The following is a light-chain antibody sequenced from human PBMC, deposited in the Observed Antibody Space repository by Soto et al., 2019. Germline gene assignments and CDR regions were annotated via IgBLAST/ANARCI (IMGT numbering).Light chain of an antibody. J-gene: IGKJ1*01. CDR3: QQYNNWRT. V-gene: IGKV3-15*01. CDR1: QNVNNN. CDR2: AVS. Sequence: EIVLTQSPATLSVSPGERATLSCRASQNVNNNLAWYQQKPGQAPRLLIHAVSARATGIPARFSGSGSGTEFTLTIRSLQSEDFALYYCQQYNNWRTFGQGTNVEIK.